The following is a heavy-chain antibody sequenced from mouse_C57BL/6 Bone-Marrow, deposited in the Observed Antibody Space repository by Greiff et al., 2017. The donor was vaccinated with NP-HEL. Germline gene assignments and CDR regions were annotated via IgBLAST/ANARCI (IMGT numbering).Heavy chain of an antibody. CDR1: GFSLTSYG. D-gene: IGHD2-3*01. CDR2: IWSGGST. V-gene: IGHV2-2*01. CDR3: ARNWGWLLFFYAMDY. J-gene: IGHJ4*01. Sequence: VMLVESGPGLVQPSQRLSITCTVSGFSLTSYGVHWVRQSPGKGLEWLGVIWSGGSTDYNAAFISRLSISKDNSKSQVFFKMNSLQADDTAIYYCARNWGWLLFFYAMDYWGQGTSVTVSS.